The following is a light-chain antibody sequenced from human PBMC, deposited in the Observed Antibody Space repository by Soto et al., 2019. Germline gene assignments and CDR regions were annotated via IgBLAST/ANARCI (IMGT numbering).Light chain of an antibody. CDR1: SSDVGGYNY. V-gene: IGLV2-14*01. CDR2: EVS. J-gene: IGLJ1*01. Sequence: QSALTQPASVSGSPGQSITISCTGTSSDVGGYNYVSWYQQHPGKAPKLIFYEVSNRPSGVSNRFSGSKSDNTASLTISGLQAEDEADYYCSSYTSSNTYVFGTGTKLTVL. CDR3: SSYTSSNTYV.